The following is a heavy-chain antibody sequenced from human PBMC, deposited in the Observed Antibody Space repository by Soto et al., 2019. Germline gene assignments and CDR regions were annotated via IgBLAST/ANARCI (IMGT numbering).Heavy chain of an antibody. V-gene: IGHV5-51*01. CDR1: GYSFTSYW. J-gene: IGHJ4*02. CDR3: AATYYYDSSGYPKASSFDY. CDR2: IYPGDSDT. Sequence: GESLKISGKGSGYSFTSYWSGWVRQMPGKGLEWMGIIYPGDSDTRYSPSFQGQVTISADKSISTAYLQWSSLKASDTAMYYCAATYYYDSSGYPKASSFDYWGQGTLVTVSS. D-gene: IGHD3-22*01.